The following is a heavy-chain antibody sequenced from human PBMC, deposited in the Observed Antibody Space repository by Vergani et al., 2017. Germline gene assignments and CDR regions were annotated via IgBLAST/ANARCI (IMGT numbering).Heavy chain of an antibody. D-gene: IGHD2-2*01. J-gene: IGHJ6*02. CDR1: GFTFSSYG. CDR3: ARDLVPAAITFANTYYYYGMDV. Sequence: QVQLVESGGGVVQPGRSLRLSCAASGFTFSSYGMHWVRQAPGKGLEWVAVIWYDGSNKYYADSVKGRFTISRDNSKNTLYLQMNSLRAEDTAVYYCARDLVPAAITFANTYYYYGMDVWGQGTTVTVSS. V-gene: IGHV3-33*01. CDR2: IWYDGSNK.